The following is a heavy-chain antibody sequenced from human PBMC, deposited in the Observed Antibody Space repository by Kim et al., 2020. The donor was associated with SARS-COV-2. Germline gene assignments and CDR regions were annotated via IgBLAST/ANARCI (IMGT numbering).Heavy chain of an antibody. CDR1: GYTFTSYA. CDR2: INAGNGNT. CDR3: ARDLRGSGSYRFWFDP. V-gene: IGHV1-3*01. D-gene: IGHD3-10*01. Sequence: ASVKVSCKASGYTFTSYAMHWVRQAPGQRLEWMGWINAGNGNTKYSQKFQGRVTITRDTSASTAYMELSSLRSEDTAVYYCARDLRGSGSYRFWFDPWGQGTLVTVSS. J-gene: IGHJ5*02.